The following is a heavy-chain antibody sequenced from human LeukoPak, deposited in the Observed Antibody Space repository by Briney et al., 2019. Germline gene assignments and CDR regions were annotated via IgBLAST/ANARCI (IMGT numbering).Heavy chain of an antibody. CDR1: GGTFSSYA. J-gene: IGHJ4*02. CDR2: INPNSGGT. D-gene: IGHD3-3*01. V-gene: IGHV1-2*02. CDR3: ARERRFLEWLLFV. Sequence: ASVKVSCKASGGTFSSYAISWVRQAPGQGLEWMGWINPNSGGTNYAQKFQGRVTMTRDTSTSTAHMELSRLRSDDTAVYYCARERRFLEWLLFVWGQGTLVTVSS.